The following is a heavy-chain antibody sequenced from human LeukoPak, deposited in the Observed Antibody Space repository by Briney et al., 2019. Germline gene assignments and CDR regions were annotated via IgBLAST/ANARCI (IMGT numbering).Heavy chain of an antibody. CDR1: GGSFSGYY. J-gene: IGHJ4*02. D-gene: IGHD3-3*01. V-gene: IGHV4-34*01. Sequence: SETLSLTCAVYGGSFSGYYWSWIRQPPGKGLEWIGEINHSGSTNYNPSLKGRVTISVDTSKNQFSLKLSSVTAADTAVYYCARRLRFLEWLLTYFDYWGQGTLVTVSS. CDR2: INHSGST. CDR3: ARRLRFLEWLLTYFDY.